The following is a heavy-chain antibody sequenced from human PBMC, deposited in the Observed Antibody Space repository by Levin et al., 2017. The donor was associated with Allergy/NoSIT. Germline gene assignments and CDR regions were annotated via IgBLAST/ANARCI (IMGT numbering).Heavy chain of an antibody. J-gene: IGHJ4*02. V-gene: IGHV3-23*01. Sequence: GESLKISCAASAFTFRNYVMTWVRQAPGKGLEWVSSINEDGGRTYYADSVKGRFTISRDNSKNMLYLQLSTLRAEDTAIYYCAKRDDSGKFPYYLDYWGQGTLVTVSS. D-gene: IGHD3-22*01. CDR1: AFTFRNYV. CDR2: INEDGGRT. CDR3: AKRDDSGKFPYYLDY.